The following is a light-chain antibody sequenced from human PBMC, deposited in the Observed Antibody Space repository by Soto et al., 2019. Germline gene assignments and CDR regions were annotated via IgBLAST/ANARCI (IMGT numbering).Light chain of an antibody. CDR3: SSYTSSSLG. Sequence: QSALTQPASVSGSPGQSITISCTGTSSDVGGYSYVSWYQQHPGKAPKLMIYDVSNRPSGVSNRFSGSKSGNTASLTISGLQAEDEADYYCSSYTSSSLGFGGGTKLTVL. CDR1: SSDVGGYSY. V-gene: IGLV2-14*01. J-gene: IGLJ2*01. CDR2: DVS.